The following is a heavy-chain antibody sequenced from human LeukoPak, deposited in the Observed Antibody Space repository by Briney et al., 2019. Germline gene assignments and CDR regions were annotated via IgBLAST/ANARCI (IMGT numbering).Heavy chain of an antibody. CDR2: TYYRSKWYN. CDR1: GDSVSSNSAA. D-gene: IGHD3-16*02. Sequence: SQTLSLTCAISGDSVSSNSAAWNWIRQSPSRGLEWLGRTYYRSKWYNEAAVSVKSRITINADTSKNQFSLQLNSVTPEDTAVYFCARDRRGLITFGGVIAPLFDYWGQGTLVTVSS. CDR3: ARDRRGLITFGGVIAPLFDY. J-gene: IGHJ4*02. V-gene: IGHV6-1*01.